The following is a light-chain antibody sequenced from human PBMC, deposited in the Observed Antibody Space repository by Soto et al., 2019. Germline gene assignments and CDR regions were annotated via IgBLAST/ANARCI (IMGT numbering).Light chain of an antibody. CDR2: GAT. J-gene: IGKJ4*01. V-gene: IGKV3-15*01. Sequence: EIVMTQSPATLPVSPRERVTLSCRASQSVSHNLAWYQPKPCQAPRLLIYGATATASGIPARFSGSGSGTEFTLTISSLQSEDFAVYYCQQHNDWPLTFGGGTKVEIK. CDR1: QSVSHN. CDR3: QQHNDWPLT.